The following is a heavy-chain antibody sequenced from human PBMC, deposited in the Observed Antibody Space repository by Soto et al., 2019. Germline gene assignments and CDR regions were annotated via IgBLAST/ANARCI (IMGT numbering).Heavy chain of an antibody. Sequence: GGSLRLSCAASGFTFSSYGMHWVRQAPGKGLEWVAVISYDGSNKYYADSVKGRFTISRDNAKNSLYLQMNSLRAEDTALYYCARVPPGGYSGYDSAFDIWGQGTMVT. V-gene: IGHV3-30*03. J-gene: IGHJ3*02. CDR1: GFTFSSYG. CDR3: ARVPPGGYSGYDSAFDI. CDR2: ISYDGSNK. D-gene: IGHD5-12*01.